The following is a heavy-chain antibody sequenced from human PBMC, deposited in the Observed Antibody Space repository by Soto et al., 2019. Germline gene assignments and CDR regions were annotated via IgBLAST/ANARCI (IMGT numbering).Heavy chain of an antibody. CDR1: GFTLSSYA. CDR2: ISSRGGST. Sequence: GGSLRFSCAASGFTLSSYAMSWVRQAPGKGLEWVSVISSRGGSTYYADSVKGRFTISRDNSKNTLYLQMNSLRAEDTAVYYCAKDLPDPGYYWGQGTLVTVSS. J-gene: IGHJ4*02. CDR3: AKDLPDPGYY. V-gene: IGHV3-23*01.